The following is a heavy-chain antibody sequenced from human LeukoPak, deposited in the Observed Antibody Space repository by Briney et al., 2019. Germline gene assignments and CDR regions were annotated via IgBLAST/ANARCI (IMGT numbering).Heavy chain of an antibody. J-gene: IGHJ6*03. Sequence: SETLSLTCTVPGGSISSYYCGSIRQPPGKGLDWIGRIYTSGTTTYNPSLKSRVTISVDTSKNQVSLKLSSVTAADTAVYYCARLLPPSGSYSYYYYYMDVWGKGTTVTVSS. D-gene: IGHD1-26*01. CDR1: GGSISSYY. CDR2: IYTSGTT. V-gene: IGHV4-4*09. CDR3: ARLLPPSGSYSYYYYYMDV.